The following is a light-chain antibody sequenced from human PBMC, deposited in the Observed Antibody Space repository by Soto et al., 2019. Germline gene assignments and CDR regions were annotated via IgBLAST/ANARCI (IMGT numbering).Light chain of an antibody. CDR2: RAS. J-gene: IGKJ2*01. V-gene: IGKV1-5*03. CDR3: QHYDGYSAIT. CDR1: QSISDR. Sequence: DIRLTQSPSTLSASVGDRATITCRASQSISDRLAWYQQKSGKAPRLLIYRASSLENGVPSRFSGSGSGTDFTLTISSLQPDDFATYYCQHYDGYSAITFGQGTKLDI.